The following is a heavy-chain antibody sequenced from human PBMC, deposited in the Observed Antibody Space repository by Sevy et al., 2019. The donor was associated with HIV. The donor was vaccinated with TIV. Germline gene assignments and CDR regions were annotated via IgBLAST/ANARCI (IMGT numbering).Heavy chain of an antibody. V-gene: IGHV4-61*02. J-gene: IGHJ4*02. Sequence: SETLSLTCTVSSASVCSDNYYWSWIRQPAGKGLEGIRQPAGKRLEGVGRIHTSGFTNYNSSLESRVTVSLDTSQNQFSLRLISVTAADTAVYYCVAFTDGYSSGYWGRGTLVTVSS. D-gene: IGHD6-19*01. CDR2: IHTSGFT. CDR1: SASVCSDNYY. CDR3: VAFTDGYSSGY.